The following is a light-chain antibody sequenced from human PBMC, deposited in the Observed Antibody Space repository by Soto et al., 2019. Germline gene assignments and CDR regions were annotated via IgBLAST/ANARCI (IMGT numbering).Light chain of an antibody. J-gene: IGKJ5*01. CDR3: QQYNNWPIT. V-gene: IGKV3-15*01. Sequence: IVITQTSATLSVSPGERATLSFRASQIILSNLAWYQQKPGQAPRLLIYGASTRATGIPARFSGSGSGTEFTLTISSLQSEDFAVYHCQQYNNWPITFGQGTRLEI. CDR2: GAS. CDR1: QIILSN.